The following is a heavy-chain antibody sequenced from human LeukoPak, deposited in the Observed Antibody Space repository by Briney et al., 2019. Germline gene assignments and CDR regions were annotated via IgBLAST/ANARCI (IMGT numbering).Heavy chain of an antibody. V-gene: IGHV4-34*01. J-gene: IGHJ4*02. CDR3: ARTPMLSAAADYPWFNDY. Sequence: SETLSLTCAVYGGSFSGYYWSWIRQPPGKGLEWIGEINHSGSTNYNPSLKSRVTISVDTSKNQFSLKLSSVTAADTAVYYCARTPMLSAAADYPWFNDYWGQGTLVTVSS. CDR1: GGSFSGYY. CDR2: INHSGST. D-gene: IGHD6-13*01.